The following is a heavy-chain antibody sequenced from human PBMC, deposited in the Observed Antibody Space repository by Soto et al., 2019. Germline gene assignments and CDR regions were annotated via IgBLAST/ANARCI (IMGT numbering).Heavy chain of an antibody. CDR3: TKKGRYSYYFDY. V-gene: IGHV3-66*01. Sequence: EVQLVESGGGLVQPGGSLRLSCAASGFTVSSNYMSWVRQAPGKGLEWVSGIYSGGSTYYADSVKGRFTISRDNSNNSLYPQMNIQTAEDTAVYYCTKKGRYSYYFDYWGPGTLVTVSS. CDR1: GFTVSSNY. J-gene: IGHJ4*02. D-gene: IGHD3-10*01. CDR2: IYSGGST.